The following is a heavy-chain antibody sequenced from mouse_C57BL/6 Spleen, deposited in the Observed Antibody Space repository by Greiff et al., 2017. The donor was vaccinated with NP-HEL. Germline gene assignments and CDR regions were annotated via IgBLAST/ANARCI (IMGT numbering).Heavy chain of an antibody. CDR2: ISDGGSYT. Sequence: EVQGVESGGGLVKPGGSLKLSCAASGFTFSSYAMSWVRQTPEKRLEWVATISDGGSYTYYPDNVKGRFTICRDNAKNNLYLQMSHLKSEDTAMYYCARDPLDGRDYWGQGTSVTVSS. CDR1: GFTFSSYA. D-gene: IGHD6-1*01. J-gene: IGHJ4*01. V-gene: IGHV5-4*01. CDR3: ARDPLDGRDY.